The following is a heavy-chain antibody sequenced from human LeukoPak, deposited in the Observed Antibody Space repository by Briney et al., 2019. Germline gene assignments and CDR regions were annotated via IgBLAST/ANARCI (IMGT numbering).Heavy chain of an antibody. Sequence: SVKVSCKASGGTFSSYAISWVRQAPGQGLEWMGGIIPIFGTANYAQKFQGRVTITADESTSTAYMELSSLRSEDTAVYYCARHTPEGPWFDPWGQGTLVTVSS. V-gene: IGHV1-69*13. CDR2: IIPIFGTA. J-gene: IGHJ5*02. CDR3: ARHTPEGPWFDP. D-gene: IGHD5-18*01. CDR1: GGTFSSYA.